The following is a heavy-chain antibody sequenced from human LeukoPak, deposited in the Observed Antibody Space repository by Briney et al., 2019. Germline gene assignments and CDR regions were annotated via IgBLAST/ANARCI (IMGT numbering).Heavy chain of an antibody. CDR2: INHSGST. V-gene: IGHV4-34*01. CDR3: ARGRGSGWYNYYYGMDV. J-gene: IGHJ6*02. D-gene: IGHD6-19*01. CDR1: GGPFSGYY. Sequence: SETLSLTCAVYGGPFSGYYWSWIRQPPGKGLEWIGEINHSGSTNYDPSLKSRVTISVDTSKNQFSLKLSSVTAADTAVYYCARGRGSGWYNYYYGMDVWGQGTTVTVSS.